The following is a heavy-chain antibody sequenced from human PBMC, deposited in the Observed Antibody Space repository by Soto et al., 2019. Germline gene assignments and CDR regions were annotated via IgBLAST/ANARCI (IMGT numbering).Heavy chain of an antibody. D-gene: IGHD6-13*01. CDR2: IKSKTDGGTT. CDR3: TTDGAADGPQYFQH. CDR1: GFTFSNAW. Sequence: EVQLVESGGGLVKPGGSLRLSCAASGFTFSNAWMSWVRQAPGKGLEWVGRIKSKTDGGTTDYAAPVKGRFTIPRDDSTNTLYLQMNSLKTEDTAVYYCTTDGAADGPQYFQHWGQGTLVTVSS. V-gene: IGHV3-15*01. J-gene: IGHJ1*01.